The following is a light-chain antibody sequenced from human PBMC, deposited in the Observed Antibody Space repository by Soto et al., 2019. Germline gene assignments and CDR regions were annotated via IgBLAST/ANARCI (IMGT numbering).Light chain of an antibody. CDR2: DAS. J-gene: IGKJ1*01. V-gene: IGKV3-15*01. CDR1: QSVSNN. Sequence: ILMTQSPATLSVSPGERATLSCRASQSVSNNLAWYQQKPGQAPRLLIYDASTRATGIPARFSGSGSGTELTLTISGLQSEDFAVYYCQQYNIWTPWTFGQGTKVEVK. CDR3: QQYNIWTPWT.